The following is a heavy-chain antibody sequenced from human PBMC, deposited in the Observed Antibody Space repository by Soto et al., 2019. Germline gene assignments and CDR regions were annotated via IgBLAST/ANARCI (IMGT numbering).Heavy chain of an antibody. CDR3: ARDSRPNYYYYYGMDV. V-gene: IGHV3-21*01. D-gene: IGHD6-13*01. CDR1: GFTFSSYS. CDR2: ISSSSSYI. J-gene: IGHJ6*02. Sequence: GESLKISCAASGFTFSSYSMNWVRQAPGKGLEWVSSISSSSSYIYYADSVKGRFTISRDNAKNSLYLQMNSLRAEDTAVYYCARDSRPNYYYYYGMDVWGQGTTVTVSS.